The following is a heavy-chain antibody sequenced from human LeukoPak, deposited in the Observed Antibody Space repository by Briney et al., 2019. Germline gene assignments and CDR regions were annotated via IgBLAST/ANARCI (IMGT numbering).Heavy chain of an antibody. Sequence: SETLSLTCTVSGGSISSYYWSWIRQPPGKGLEWIGYIYYSGSTNYNPSLKSRVTISVDTSKNQFSLKLSSVTAADTAVYYCARDPLTYGGGAFDIWGQGTMVTVSS. CDR2: IYYSGST. D-gene: IGHD4-23*01. V-gene: IGHV4-59*01. CDR3: ARDPLTYGGGAFDI. J-gene: IGHJ3*02. CDR1: GGSISSYY.